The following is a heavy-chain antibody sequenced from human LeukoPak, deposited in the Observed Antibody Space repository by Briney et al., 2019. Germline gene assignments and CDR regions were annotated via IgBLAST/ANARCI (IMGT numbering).Heavy chain of an antibody. V-gene: IGHV3-23*01. Sequence: GGSLRLSCEASRFTFSSYAMSWVRQAPGKGLEWVSGISGSGGSTYYADSVKGRFTISRDNSKNTLFLQMNSLRAEDTAVYYCAISGGYWAWAHWGQGTLVTVSS. CDR2: ISGSGGST. CDR1: RFTFSSYA. CDR3: AISGGYWAWAH. J-gene: IGHJ4*02. D-gene: IGHD1-26*01.